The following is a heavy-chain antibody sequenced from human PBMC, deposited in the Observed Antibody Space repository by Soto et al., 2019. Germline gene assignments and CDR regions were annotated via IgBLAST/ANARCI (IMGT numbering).Heavy chain of an antibody. J-gene: IGHJ4*02. CDR1: GYTFTRYA. D-gene: IGHD3-16*01. Sequence: ASVKVSCKASGYTFTRYAMHWVRQAPGQRPEWMGWINAGNGDTKYSEKMQGRVTFTRDTSASTTYMELSSLRSEDTAVYYCARNSYISTAHDSYYFDYWGLGTPVTVSS. CDR3: ARNSYISTAHDSYYFDY. V-gene: IGHV1-3*01. CDR2: INAGNGDT.